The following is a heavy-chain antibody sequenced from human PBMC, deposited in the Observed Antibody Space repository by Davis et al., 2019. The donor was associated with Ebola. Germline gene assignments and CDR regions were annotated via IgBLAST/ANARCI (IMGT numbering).Heavy chain of an antibody. CDR3: ARGGKVATIRFDY. Sequence: SETLSLTCAVYGGSFSGYYWSWIRQPPGKGLEWIGEINHSGSTNYNPSLKSRVTISVDTSKNQFSLKLSSVTAADTAVYYCARGGKVATIRFDYWGQGTLVTVSS. D-gene: IGHD5-12*01. V-gene: IGHV4-34*01. J-gene: IGHJ4*02. CDR2: INHSGST. CDR1: GGSFSGYY.